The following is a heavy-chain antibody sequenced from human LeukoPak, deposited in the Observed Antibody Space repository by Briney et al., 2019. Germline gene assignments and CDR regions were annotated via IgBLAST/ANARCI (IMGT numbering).Heavy chain of an antibody. J-gene: IGHJ3*01. CDR3: ATALRLEALDL. D-gene: IGHD3-16*01. Sequence: ASVKVSCKVSGYTLTELSTRWVRQAPGKGLEWMGGFDPEDGERIYAQKFQDRVTMTEDTSTDTAYMELRSLRSEDTAMYYCATALRLEALDLWGHGTMVIVSS. CDR1: GYTLTELS. CDR2: FDPEDGER. V-gene: IGHV1-24*01.